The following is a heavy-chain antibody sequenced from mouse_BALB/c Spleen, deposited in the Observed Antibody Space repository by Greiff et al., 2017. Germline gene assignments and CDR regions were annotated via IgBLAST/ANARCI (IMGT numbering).Heavy chain of an antibody. V-gene: IGHV14-3*02. J-gene: IGHJ3*01. Sequence: VQLQQSGAELVKPGASVKLSCTASGFNIKDTYMHWVKQRPEQGLEWIGRIDPANGNTKYDPKFQGKATITADTSSNTAYLQLSSLTSEDTAVYYCASYGNLAWFADWGEGTLVTVSA. CDR2: IDPANGNT. CDR1: GFNIKDTY. CDR3: ASYGNLAWFAD. D-gene: IGHD2-10*02.